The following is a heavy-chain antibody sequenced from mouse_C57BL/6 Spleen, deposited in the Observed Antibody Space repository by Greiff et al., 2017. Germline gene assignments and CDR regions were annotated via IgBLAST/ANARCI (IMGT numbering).Heavy chain of an antibody. Sequence: VQLQQSGPELVKPGASVKISCKASGYAFSSSWMNWVKQRPGKGLEWIGRIYPGDGDTNYNGKFKGKATLTADKSSSTAYMQLSSLTSEDSAVYFCARGGGYYYYAIDYWGQGTSVTVSS. J-gene: IGHJ4*01. D-gene: IGHD2-3*01. CDR1: GYAFSSSW. CDR2: IYPGDGDT. CDR3: ARGGGYYYYAIDY. V-gene: IGHV1-82*01.